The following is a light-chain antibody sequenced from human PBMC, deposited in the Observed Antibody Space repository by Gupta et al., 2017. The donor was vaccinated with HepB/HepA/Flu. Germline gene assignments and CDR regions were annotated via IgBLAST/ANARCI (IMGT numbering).Light chain of an antibody. V-gene: IGLV2-14*01. Sequence: QSALPPPASVSGSLGQSITISCTGSSIGAYNFVSWYQQHPDEAPKLIIYGVTNRPSGVSNRFSGSKSGNTASLTISGLQAEDESDYYGCSNTGTNSWVFGGGTKLTVL. CDR3: CSNTGTNSWV. CDR2: GVT. J-gene: IGLJ3*02. CDR1: SIGAYNF.